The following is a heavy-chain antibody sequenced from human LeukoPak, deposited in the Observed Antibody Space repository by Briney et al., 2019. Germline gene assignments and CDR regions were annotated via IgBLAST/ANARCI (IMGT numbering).Heavy chain of an antibody. CDR2: INPNSGGT. CDR1: GYTFTGYY. Sequence: ASVKVSCKASGYTFTGYYMHWVRQAPGQGLEWMGWINPNSGGTNYAQNFQGRVTMTRDTSISTAYMELSGLRSDDTAIYYCERGKSPYYFDYWGKGTLVTVSS. J-gene: IGHJ4*02. CDR3: ERGKSPYYFDY. V-gene: IGHV1-2*02.